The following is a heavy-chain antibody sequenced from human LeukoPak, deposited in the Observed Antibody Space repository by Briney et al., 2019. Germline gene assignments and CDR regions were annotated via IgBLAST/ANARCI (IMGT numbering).Heavy chain of an antibody. CDR1: GGTFSSYA. Sequence: ASVKVSCKASGGTFSSYAISWVRQAPGQGLEWMGRIIPILGIASYAQKFQGRVTITADKSTSTAYMELSSLRSEDTAVYYCAIPDSSSFGMDVWGQGTTVTVSS. CDR3: AIPDSSSFGMDV. D-gene: IGHD6-13*01. V-gene: IGHV1-69*04. J-gene: IGHJ6*02. CDR2: IIPILGIA.